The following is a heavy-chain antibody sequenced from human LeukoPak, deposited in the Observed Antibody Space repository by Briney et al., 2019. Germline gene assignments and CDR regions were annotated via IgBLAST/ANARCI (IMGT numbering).Heavy chain of an antibody. J-gene: IGHJ4*02. D-gene: IGHD7-27*01. CDR3: ASRKLGNDY. CDR1: GGCVGDYY. Sequence: SKTRSLTCTISGGCVGDYYWSWIRRAPGKGLEWIGYIYHTGSTSYSPSLKSRVTISADTSQNQFSLKLSSVTAADTAVYYCASRKLGNDYWGQGTLVTVSS. V-gene: IGHV4-59*02. CDR2: IYHTGST.